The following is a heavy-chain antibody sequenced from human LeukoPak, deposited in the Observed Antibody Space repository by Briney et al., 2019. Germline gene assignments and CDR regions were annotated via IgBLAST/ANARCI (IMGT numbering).Heavy chain of an antibody. Sequence: SETLSLTCAVYGGSFSGYYWSWIRQPPGKGLEWNGEINHSGSTNYNPSLKSRVTISVDTSKNQFSLKLSSVTAADRAVYYCARGRRFGELLYTRFDYWGQGTLVTVSS. CDR3: ARGRRFGELLYTRFDY. CDR2: INHSGST. V-gene: IGHV4-34*01. J-gene: IGHJ4*02. CDR1: GGSFSGYY. D-gene: IGHD3-10*01.